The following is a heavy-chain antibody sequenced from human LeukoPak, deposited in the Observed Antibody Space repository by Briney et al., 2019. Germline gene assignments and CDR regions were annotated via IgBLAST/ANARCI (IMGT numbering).Heavy chain of an antibody. V-gene: IGHV1-46*01. CDR2: INPSGGST. D-gene: IGHD3-22*01. J-gene: IGHJ5*02. Sequence: GASVKVSCKASGYTFTSYDINWVRQAPGQGLEWVALINPSGGSTNYAQKFQGRVTMTRDMSTSTVYLEVNSLRSEDTAVYYCARGVHVRKYDSNQNCFDPWGQGTLVTVSS. CDR3: ARGVHVRKYDSNQNCFDP. CDR1: GYTFTSYD.